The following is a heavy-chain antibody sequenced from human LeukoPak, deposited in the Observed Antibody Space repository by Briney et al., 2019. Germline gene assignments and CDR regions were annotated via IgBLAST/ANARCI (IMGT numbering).Heavy chain of an antibody. CDR2: IYHSGST. CDR3: ARGAYSSGWYAYYYYYMDV. CDR1: GYSISSGYY. V-gene: IGHV4-38-2*02. Sequence: SETLSLTCTVSGYSISSGYYWGWIRQPPGKGLEWIGSIYHSGSTYYNPSLKSRVTISVDTSKNQFSLKLSSVTAADTAVYYCARGAYSSGWYAYYYYYMDVWGKGTTVTISS. D-gene: IGHD6-19*01. J-gene: IGHJ6*03.